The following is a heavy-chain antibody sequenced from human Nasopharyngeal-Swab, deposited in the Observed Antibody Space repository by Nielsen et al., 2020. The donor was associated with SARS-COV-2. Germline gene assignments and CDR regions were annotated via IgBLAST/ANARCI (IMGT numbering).Heavy chain of an antibody. CDR3: ARDVGGRDNY. J-gene: IGHJ4*02. D-gene: IGHD2-15*01. CDR1: GFSLSSHG. CDR2: IAHDASNE. Sequence: GESLKISCVASGFSLSSHGMHWVRQAPGKGLEWVAFIAHDASNEYYGDSVKGRFSISRDSSKNTLYLQMNSLRAEDTAVYYCARDVGGRDNYWGQGALVTVS. V-gene: IGHV3-33*05.